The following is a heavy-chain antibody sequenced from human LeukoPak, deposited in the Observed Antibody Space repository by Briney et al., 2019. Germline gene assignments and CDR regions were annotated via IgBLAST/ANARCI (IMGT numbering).Heavy chain of an antibody. CDR3: ARDRDWNDR. J-gene: IGHJ5*02. V-gene: IGHV3-21*01. D-gene: IGHD3-10*01. CDR2: ISSSSSYI. Sequence: PGGSLRLSCAASGFTFSSYSMNWVRQAPGKGLEWVSSISSSSSYIHYADSVKGRFTISRDNAKNSLYLQMNSLRAEDTAVYYCARDRDWNDRWGQGTLVTVSS. CDR1: GFTFSSYS.